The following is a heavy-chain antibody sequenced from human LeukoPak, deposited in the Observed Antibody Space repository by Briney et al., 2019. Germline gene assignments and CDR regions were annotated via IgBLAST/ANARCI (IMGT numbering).Heavy chain of an antibody. CDR2: ISAYNGNT. CDR3: ARVWGSGSYYNPYRFDY. V-gene: IGHV1-18*01. Sequence: GASVKVSCKASGYTFTSYGISWVRQAPGQGLEWMGWISAYNGNTNYAQKLQGRVTMTTDTSTSTAYMELRSLRSDDTAVYYCARVWGSGSYYNPYRFDYWGQGTLVTVSS. D-gene: IGHD3-10*01. J-gene: IGHJ4*02. CDR1: GYTFTSYG.